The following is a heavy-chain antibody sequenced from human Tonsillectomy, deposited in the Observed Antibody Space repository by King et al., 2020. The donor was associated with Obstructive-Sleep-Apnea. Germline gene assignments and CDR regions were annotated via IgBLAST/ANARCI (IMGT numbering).Heavy chain of an antibody. Sequence: LQLQESGPGLVKPSETLSLTCTVSGGSISSSSYYWGWIRQPPGKGLEWIGSIYYSGSTYYNPSLKSRVTISVDTSKNQFSLKLGSVTAADTAVYYCARDLGHPVPTGYWGQGTLVTVSS. V-gene: IGHV4-39*07. CDR3: ARDLGHPVPTGY. D-gene: IGHD4-11*01. J-gene: IGHJ4*02. CDR1: GGSISSSSYY. CDR2: IYYSGST.